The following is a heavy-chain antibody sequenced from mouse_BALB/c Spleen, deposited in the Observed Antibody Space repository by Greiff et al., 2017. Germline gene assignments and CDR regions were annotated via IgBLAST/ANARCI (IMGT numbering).Heavy chain of an antibody. V-gene: IGHV2-9*02. CDR2: IWAGGST. Sequence: QVQLQESGPGLVAPSQSLSITCTVSGFSLTSYGVHWVRQPPGKGLEWLGVIWAGGSTNYNSALMSRLSISKDNSKSQVFLKMNSLQTDDSAMYYCARCPIYYDYDDYYAMDYWGQGTSVTVSS. J-gene: IGHJ4*01. CDR1: GFSLTSYG. CDR3: ARCPIYYDYDDYYAMDY. D-gene: IGHD2-4*01.